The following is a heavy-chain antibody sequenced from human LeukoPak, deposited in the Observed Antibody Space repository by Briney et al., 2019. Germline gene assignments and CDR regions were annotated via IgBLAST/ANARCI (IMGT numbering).Heavy chain of an antibody. CDR2: IKQEGSEK. Sequence: GGSLRLSCAASGFTFSSNWMSWVRQAPGKGLEWVANIKQEGSEKYYVDSVKGRFSISRDNAKNSLYLQMNSLRAEDTAVYYCARGGSRYDDWGQGTLVTVSS. V-gene: IGHV3-7*01. J-gene: IGHJ4*02. D-gene: IGHD3-22*01. CDR1: GFTFSSNW. CDR3: ARGGSRYDD.